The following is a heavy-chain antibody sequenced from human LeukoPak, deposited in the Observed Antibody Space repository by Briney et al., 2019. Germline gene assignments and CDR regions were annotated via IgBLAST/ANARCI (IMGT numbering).Heavy chain of an antibody. D-gene: IGHD6-19*01. CDR1: GFTFDDYG. CDR2: INWNGGST. V-gene: IGHV3-20*04. CDR3: ARDVSSGWYSDY. Sequence: GSLLLSCAASGFTFDDYGMSWVRQAPGKGLEWVSGINWNGGSTGYADSVKGRFTISRDNAKNSLYLQMNSLRAEDTALYYCARDVSSGWYSDYWGQGTLVTVSS. J-gene: IGHJ4*02.